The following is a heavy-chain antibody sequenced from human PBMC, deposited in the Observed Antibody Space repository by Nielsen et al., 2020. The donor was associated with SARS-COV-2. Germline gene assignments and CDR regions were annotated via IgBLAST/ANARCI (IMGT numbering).Heavy chain of an antibody. CDR3: ASWVRYYDSSGYYYDLHY. CDR1: GYTFTSYG. CDR2: ISAYNGNT. D-gene: IGHD3-22*01. J-gene: IGHJ4*02. V-gene: IGHV1-18*01. Sequence: ASVKVSCKASGYTFTSYGISWVRQAPGQGLEWMGWISAYNGNTNYAQKLQGRVTITRDTSASTAYMELSSLRSEDTAVYYCASWVRYYDSSGYYYDLHYWGQGTLVTVSS.